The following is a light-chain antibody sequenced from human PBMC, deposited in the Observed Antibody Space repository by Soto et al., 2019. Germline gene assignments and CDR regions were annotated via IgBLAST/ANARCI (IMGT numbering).Light chain of an antibody. Sequence: DIQMTRSPSSASASARPRVTITFQASQDISSWLAWYQQKPGKAPKIMIYAASSLQSGVPSRFSVSGSGTDFTLTISRLQNEDFATYYCQQANSFTITFCQGTRLEIK. CDR2: AAS. V-gene: IGKV1-12*01. J-gene: IGKJ5*01. CDR1: QDISSW. CDR3: QQANSFTIT.